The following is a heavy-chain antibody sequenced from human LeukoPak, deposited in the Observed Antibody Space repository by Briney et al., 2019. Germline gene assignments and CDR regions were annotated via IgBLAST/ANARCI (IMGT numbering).Heavy chain of an antibody. D-gene: IGHD3-10*01. V-gene: IGHV4-4*02. Sequence: PSETLSLTCAVSGGSISSSNWWSWVRQPPGKGLGWIGAIYDSGSTNYNPSLKSRVTISVDKSTNQFYLKLSSVTAADTAVYYCAKGPFTMGRGADYWYFDLWGRGTLVTVSS. CDR1: GGSISSSNW. CDR2: IYDSGST. J-gene: IGHJ2*01. CDR3: AKGPFTMGRGADYWYFDL.